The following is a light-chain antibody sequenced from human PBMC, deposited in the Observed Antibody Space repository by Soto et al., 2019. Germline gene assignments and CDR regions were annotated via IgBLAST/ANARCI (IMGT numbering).Light chain of an antibody. V-gene: IGLV2-14*01. J-gene: IGLJ1*01. Sequence: QSALTQPATVSGSPGQSITISCTGTSRDVGDYNYVSWYQQYPGKAPKLMIYEVNNRPSGVSNRFSGSKSGNTASLTISGLQAEDEADYYCSSYTSGSTLYVFGTGTKVTVL. CDR3: SSYTSGSTLYV. CDR1: SRDVGDYNY. CDR2: EVN.